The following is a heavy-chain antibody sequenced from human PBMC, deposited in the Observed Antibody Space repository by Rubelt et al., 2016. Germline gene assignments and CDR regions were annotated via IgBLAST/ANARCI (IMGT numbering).Heavy chain of an antibody. J-gene: IGHJ4*02. CDR2: VYYSGRT. CDR1: GGSISSGSYY. CDR3: ARWSTKTVAVDF. Sequence: QLQQWGAGLVKPSETLSLTCTVSGGSISSGSYYWGWIRQPPGKELEWLGSVYYSGRTHYNPSLKSRVSMSADTSKNQFSLKVNSVTAADTAVYYCARWSTKTVAVDFWGQGLLVTVSS. V-gene: IGHV4-39*07. D-gene: IGHD1-1*01.